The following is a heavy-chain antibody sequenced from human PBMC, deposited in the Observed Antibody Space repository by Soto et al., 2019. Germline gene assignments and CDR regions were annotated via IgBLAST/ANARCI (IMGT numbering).Heavy chain of an antibody. J-gene: IGHJ4*02. CDR2: LYWDDDK. V-gene: IGHV2-5*02. D-gene: IGHD6-6*01. CDR3: AHSKASCMRYYFDS. CDR1: GFSLSTTRVG. Sequence: QITLKESGPTLVKPTQTLTLTCTFSGFSLSTTRVGVGWIRQPPGEALEWLALLYWDDDKLYSPSLKRRLTITKDTSKNQVVLTLTNMYPVDTATYYCAHSKASCMRYYFDSWGQGTRVTVSS.